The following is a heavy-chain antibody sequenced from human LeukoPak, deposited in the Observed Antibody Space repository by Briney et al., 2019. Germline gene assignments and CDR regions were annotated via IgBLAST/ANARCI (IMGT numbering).Heavy chain of an antibody. D-gene: IGHD1-1*01. J-gene: IGHJ4*02. V-gene: IGHV3-23*01. CDR3: ARDPRTVRI. CDR2: ITGNGGNT. CDR1: GFTFSNFA. Sequence: GGSLRLSCAASGFTFSNFAMAWVRQVPGKGPEWVSGITGNGGNTYYTDSVKGRFTVSRDNSKNALFLLMNSLRAEDTAIYYCARDPRTVRIWGQGTLVTVSS.